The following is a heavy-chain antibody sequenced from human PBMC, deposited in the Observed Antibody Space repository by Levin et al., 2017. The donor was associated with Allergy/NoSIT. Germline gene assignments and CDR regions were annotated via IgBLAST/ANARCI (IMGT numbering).Heavy chain of an antibody. Sequence: VASVKVSCKASGYTFTGYYMHWVRQAPGQGLEWMGWINPNSGGTNYAQKFQGRVTMTRDTSISTAYMELSRLRSDDTAVYYCAELEGYSGYDPPGYWGQGTLVTVSS. V-gene: IGHV1-2*02. CDR2: INPNSGGT. CDR3: AELEGYSGYDPPGY. D-gene: IGHD5-12*01. J-gene: IGHJ4*02. CDR1: GYTFTGYY.